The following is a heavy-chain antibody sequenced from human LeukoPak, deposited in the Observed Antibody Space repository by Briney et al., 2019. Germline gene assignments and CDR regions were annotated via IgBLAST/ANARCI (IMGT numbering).Heavy chain of an antibody. V-gene: IGHV3-7*01. CDR1: GFTFSSYW. J-gene: IGHJ4*02. CDR3: ARVVRYSGSEFDY. CDR2: IKQDGSEK. D-gene: IGHD1-26*01. Sequence: GSLRLSCAASGFTFSSYWMSWVRQAPGKGLEWVANIKQDGSEKYYVDSVKGRFTISRDNAKNSLYLQMNSLRAEDTAVYYCARVVRYSGSEFDYWGQGTLVTVSS.